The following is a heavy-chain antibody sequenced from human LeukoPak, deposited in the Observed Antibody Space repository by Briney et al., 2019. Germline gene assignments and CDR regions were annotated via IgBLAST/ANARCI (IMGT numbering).Heavy chain of an antibody. J-gene: IGHJ3*02. CDR3: ARDPDGSGSDAFDI. CDR2: ISGSGGST. D-gene: IGHD3-10*01. Sequence: GGSLRLSCAASGFTFSSYAMSWVRQAPGKGLEWVSAISGSGGSTHYADSVKGRFTIPRDNSKNTLYLQMNSLRAEDTAVYYCARDPDGSGSDAFDIWGQGTMVTVSS. V-gene: IGHV3-23*01. CDR1: GFTFSSYA.